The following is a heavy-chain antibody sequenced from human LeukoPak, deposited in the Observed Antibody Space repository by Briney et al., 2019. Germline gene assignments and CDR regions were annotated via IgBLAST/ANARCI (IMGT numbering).Heavy chain of an antibody. CDR2: IYHSGST. V-gene: IGHV4-38-2*01. D-gene: IGHD4-11*01. Sequence: KPSETLSLTCAVSAYSIRGDDYWGWVRQSPGKGLEWIGSIYHSGSTHYNPSLKSRVTISVDTSGNQFSLMLNSVTAADTAVYYCARNRSMTTTPGFDHWGQGTLVTVSS. CDR1: AYSIRGDDY. J-gene: IGHJ4*02. CDR3: ARNRSMTTTPGFDH.